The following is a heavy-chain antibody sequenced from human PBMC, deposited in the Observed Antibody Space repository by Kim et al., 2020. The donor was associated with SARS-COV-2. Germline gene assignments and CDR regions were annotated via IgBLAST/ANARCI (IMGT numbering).Heavy chain of an antibody. V-gene: IGHV3-33*01. J-gene: IGHJ4*02. CDR3: ARDQQQLVLGIDY. CDR1: GFTFSSYG. Sequence: GGSLRLSCAASGFTFSSYGMHWVRQAPGKGLEWVAVIWYDGCNKYYADSVKGRFTISRDNSKNTLYLQMNSLRAEDTAVYYCARDQQQLVLGIDYWGQGTLVTVSS. CDR2: IWYDGCNK. D-gene: IGHD6-13*01.